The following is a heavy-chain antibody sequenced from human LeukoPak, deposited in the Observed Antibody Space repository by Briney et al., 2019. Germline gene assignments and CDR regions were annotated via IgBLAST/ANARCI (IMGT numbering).Heavy chain of an antibody. D-gene: IGHD3-10*01. CDR2: IKQDGSEK. V-gene: IGHV3-7*01. CDR1: GFTFSSYW. J-gene: IGHJ4*02. CDR3: AKLAKYFYGSETYFLFEH. Sequence: GGSLRLSCAASGFTFSSYWMSWVRQAPGKGLEGVANIKQDGSEKYYVDSVKGRFTISRDNAKTSLFLQMNSLRVEDTAVYYCAKLAKYFYGSETYFLFEHWGQGTPVTASS.